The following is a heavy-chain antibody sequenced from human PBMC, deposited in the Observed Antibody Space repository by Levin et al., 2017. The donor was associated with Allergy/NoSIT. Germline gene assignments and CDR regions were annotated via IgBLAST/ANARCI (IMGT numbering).Heavy chain of an antibody. J-gene: IGHJ4*02. V-gene: IGHV4-30-4*01. D-gene: IGHD4-17*01. CDR1: GGSISSGDYY. CDR3: ARGDYGDYGREGYFDY. Sequence: TLSLTCTVSGGSISSGDYYWSWIRQPPGKGLEWIGYIYYSGSTYYNPSLKSRVTISVDTSKNQFSLKLSSVTAADTAVYYCARGDYGDYGREGYFDYWGQGTLVTVSS. CDR2: IYYSGST.